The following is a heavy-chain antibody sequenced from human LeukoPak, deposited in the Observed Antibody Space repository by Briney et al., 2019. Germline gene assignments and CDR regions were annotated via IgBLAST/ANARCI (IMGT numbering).Heavy chain of an antibody. CDR3: ARGDYDFWSGSPPMDV. CDR1: GYTFISYD. V-gene: IGHV1-8*03. J-gene: IGHJ6*04. D-gene: IGHD3-3*01. CDR2: MNPNSGNT. Sequence: ASVKVSCKASGYTFISYDINWVRQAPGQGLEWMGWMNPNSGNTGYAQKFQRRVTITRNTSISTAYMELSSLRSEDTAVYYCARGDYDFWSGSPPMDVWGKGTTATVSS.